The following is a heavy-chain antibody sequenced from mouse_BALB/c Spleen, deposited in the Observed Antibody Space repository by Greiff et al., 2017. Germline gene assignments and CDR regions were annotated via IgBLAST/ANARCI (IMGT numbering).Heavy chain of an antibody. J-gene: IGHJ2*01. Sequence: EVKLMESGPGLVKPSQSLSLTCTVTGYSITSDYAWNWIRQFPGNKLEWMGYISYSGSTSYNPSLKSRISITRDTSKNQFFLQLNSVTTEDTATYYCARGPYYRPPFDYWGQGTTLTVSS. D-gene: IGHD2-14*01. CDR2: ISYSGST. CDR1: GYSITSDYA. CDR3: ARGPYYRPPFDY. V-gene: IGHV3-2*02.